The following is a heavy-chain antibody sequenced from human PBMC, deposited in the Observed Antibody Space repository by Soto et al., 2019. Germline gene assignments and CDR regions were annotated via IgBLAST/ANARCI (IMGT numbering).Heavy chain of an antibody. Sequence: GGSLRLAFAPCGVPGSSGQMNPFPQSPGKGLEWVSYISSSGSTIYYADSVKGRFTISRDNAKNSLYLQMNSLRAEDTAVYYCARSLQQQLPNNWFDPCGQGTLVTVSS. CDR1: GVPGSSGQ. V-gene: IGHV3-48*03. CDR2: ISSSGSTI. CDR3: ARSLQQQLPNNWFDP. J-gene: IGHJ5*02. D-gene: IGHD6-13*01.